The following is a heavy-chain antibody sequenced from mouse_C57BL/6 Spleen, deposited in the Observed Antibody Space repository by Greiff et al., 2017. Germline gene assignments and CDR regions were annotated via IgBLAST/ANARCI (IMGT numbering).Heavy chain of an antibody. D-gene: IGHD2-4*01. Sequence: EVQLQQSGPELVRPGASVKISCKASGYSFTGYYMHWVKQSPGHVLDWIGHIYPYNGVSSYNPNFKGKATLTVDKSSSTAYMQLRSLTSEASAVXYCAREEIYDDPYNAMDDGGQGTSVTVAS. J-gene: IGHJ4*01. V-gene: IGHV1-31*01. CDR2: IYPYNGVS. CDR1: GYSFTGYY. CDR3: AREEIYDDPYNAMDD.